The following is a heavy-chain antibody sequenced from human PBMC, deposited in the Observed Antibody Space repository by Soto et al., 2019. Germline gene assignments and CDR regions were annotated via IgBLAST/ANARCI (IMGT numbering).Heavy chain of an antibody. Sequence: GGSLRLSCAASGFTFSSYEMNWVRQAPGKGLEWVSYISSSGSTIYYADSVKGRFTISRDNAKNSPYLQMNSLRAEDTAVYYCARGEVWTNYFDYWGQGTLVTVYS. CDR2: ISSSGSTI. CDR1: GFTFSSYE. V-gene: IGHV3-48*03. J-gene: IGHJ4*02. CDR3: ARGEVWTNYFDY. D-gene: IGHD1-1*01.